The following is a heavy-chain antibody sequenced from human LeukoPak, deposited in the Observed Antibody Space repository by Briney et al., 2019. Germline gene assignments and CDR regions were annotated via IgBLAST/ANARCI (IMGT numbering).Heavy chain of an antibody. CDR3: AIGYCSGGSCYEGISYFQH. CDR2: ISSSSSYT. J-gene: IGHJ1*01. V-gene: IGHV3-21*01. Sequence: PGGSLRLSCAASGFTFSSYSMNWVRQAPGKGLEWVSSISSSSSYTYYADSVKGRFTISRDNAKNSLYLQMNSLRAVDTAVYYCAIGYCSGGSCYEGISYFQHWGQGTLVTVSS. D-gene: IGHD2-15*01. CDR1: GFTFSSYS.